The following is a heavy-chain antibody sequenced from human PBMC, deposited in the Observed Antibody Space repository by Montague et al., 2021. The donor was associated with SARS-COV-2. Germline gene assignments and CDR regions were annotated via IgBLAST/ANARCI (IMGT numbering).Heavy chain of an antibody. CDR3: ARSTFYSSGWWDNWYFDL. D-gene: IGHD6-19*01. CDR2: FYTTGST. CDR1: GGSISSYY. J-gene: IGHJ2*01. Sequence: SETLSLTCTVSGGSISSYYWSWIRQPAGKGLEWIGRFYTTGSTNYNPSLKSRVTMSVDTSKNQFSLKLSSVTAADTDVYYCARSTFYSSGWWDNWYFDLWGRGTLVTVSS. V-gene: IGHV4-4*07.